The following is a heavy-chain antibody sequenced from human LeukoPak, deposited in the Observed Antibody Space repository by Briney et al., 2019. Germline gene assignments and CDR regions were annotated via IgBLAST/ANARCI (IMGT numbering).Heavy chain of an antibody. J-gene: IGHJ4*02. CDR2: LSGTGGST. V-gene: IGHV3-23*01. CDR1: GFTFSRHA. D-gene: IGHD2-2*02. Sequence: PTGGSLRLSCEASGFTFSRHAMSWVRQAPGKGLEWVSSLSGTGGSTYYADSVKGRLTVSRDNSRNMLYLEMNSLRAEDTAVYYCAKDLVVDIVVVPAAILSVGFDYWGQGTLVTVSS. CDR3: AKDLVVDIVVVPAAILSVGFDY.